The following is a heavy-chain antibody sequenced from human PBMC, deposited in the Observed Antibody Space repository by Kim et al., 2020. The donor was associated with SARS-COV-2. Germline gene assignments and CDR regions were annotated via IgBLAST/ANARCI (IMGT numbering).Heavy chain of an antibody. CDR3: AKGVGSSGWSEETDY. J-gene: IGHJ4*02. Sequence: DSVKGRFTNSRDSSKSTLYLQMNSLRAEDTAVYYCAKGVGSSGWSEETDYWGQGTLVTVSS. D-gene: IGHD6-19*01. V-gene: IGHV3-23*01.